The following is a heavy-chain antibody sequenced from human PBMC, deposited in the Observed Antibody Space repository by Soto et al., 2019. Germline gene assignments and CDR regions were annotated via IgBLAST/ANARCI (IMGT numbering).Heavy chain of an antibody. V-gene: IGHV1-69*06. Sequence: SVKVSCKASGGTFSSYAISWVRQAPGQGLEWMGGIIPIFGTANYAQKFQGRVTITADKSTSTAYMELSSLRSEDTAVYYCARDLLEWQSTAIFDPWGQGTLVTVSS. D-gene: IGHD3-3*01. J-gene: IGHJ5*02. CDR3: ARDLLEWQSTAIFDP. CDR2: IIPIFGTA. CDR1: GGTFSSYA.